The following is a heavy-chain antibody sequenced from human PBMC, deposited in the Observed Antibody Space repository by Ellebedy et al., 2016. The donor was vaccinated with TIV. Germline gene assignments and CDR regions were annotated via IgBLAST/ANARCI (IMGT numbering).Heavy chain of an antibody. CDR1: GDSISRSSYY. CDR2: IYYTGST. J-gene: IGHJ5*02. CDR3: ARWFGELLYVRWFDP. V-gene: IGHV4-39*01. D-gene: IGHD3-10*01. Sequence: SETLSLTCSVSGDSISRSSYYWGWIRQPPQKGLEWIGSIYYTGSTFYNPSLKSRVTISVDTSKSQFSLRLTSVPAADTAVYYCARWFGELLYVRWFDPWGQGTLVTVSS.